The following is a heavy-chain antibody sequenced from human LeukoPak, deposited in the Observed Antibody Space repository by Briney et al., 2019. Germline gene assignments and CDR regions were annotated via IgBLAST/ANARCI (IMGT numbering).Heavy chain of an antibody. V-gene: IGHV4-39*07. J-gene: IGHJ4*02. Sequence: SETLSLTCTVSGGSISSSSYYWGWIRQPPGKGLEWIGSIYYSGSTYYNPSLKSRVTISVDTSKNQFSLKLSSVTAADTAVYYCARAYDFWSGRYGYYFDYWGQGTLVTVSS. CDR2: IYYSGST. CDR3: ARAYDFWSGRYGYYFDY. CDR1: GGSISSSSYY. D-gene: IGHD3-3*01.